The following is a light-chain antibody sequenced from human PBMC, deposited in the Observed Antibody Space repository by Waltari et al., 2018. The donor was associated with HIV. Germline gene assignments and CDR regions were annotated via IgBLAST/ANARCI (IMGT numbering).Light chain of an antibody. J-gene: IGKJ4*01. V-gene: IGKV3-20*01. CDR3: QQYGSSPIT. CDR2: GAS. CDR1: QSVSSSY. Sequence: EFVLTQSPGTLSLSPGHRATLSCRASQSVSSSYLAWNQQRPGQAPRLIIYGASSRAAGIPDRFSGSGSGTDFALTISSLEPEDFAVYYCQQYGSSPITFGGGTKVEIK.